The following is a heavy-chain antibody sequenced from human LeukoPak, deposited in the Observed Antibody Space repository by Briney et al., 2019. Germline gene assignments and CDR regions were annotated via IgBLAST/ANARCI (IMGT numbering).Heavy chain of an antibody. CDR3: ASSVYYYGSGSYAIDY. V-gene: IGHV3-21*01. CDR1: GFTFSSYS. J-gene: IGHJ4*02. D-gene: IGHD3-10*01. CDR2: ISSSSSYI. Sequence: GGSLRLSCAASGFTFSSYSMNWVRQAPGKGLEWVSSISSSSSYIYYADSVKGRFTISRDNAKNSLYLEMNSLRAEDTDVYYCASSVYYYGSGSYAIDYWGQGTLVTVSS.